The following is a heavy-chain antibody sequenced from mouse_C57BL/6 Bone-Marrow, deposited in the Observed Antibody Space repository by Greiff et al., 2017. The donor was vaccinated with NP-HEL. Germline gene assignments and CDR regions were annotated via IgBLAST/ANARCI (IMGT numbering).Heavy chain of an antibody. CDR1: GFTFSSYA. V-gene: IGHV5-4*01. CDR3: ARDEYGSSYSWYFDV. CDR2: ISDGGSYT. D-gene: IGHD1-1*01. Sequence: EVKLMESGGGLVKPGGSLKLSCAASGFTFSSYAMSWVRQTPEKRLEWVATISDGGSYTYYPDIVKGRFTISRDNAKNNLYLQMSHLKSEDTAMYYCARDEYGSSYSWYFDVWGTGTTVTVSS. J-gene: IGHJ1*03.